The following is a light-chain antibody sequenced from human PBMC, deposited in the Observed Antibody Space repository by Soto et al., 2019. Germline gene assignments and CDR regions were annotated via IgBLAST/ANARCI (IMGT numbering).Light chain of an antibody. CDR2: EAS. CDR1: QSISSW. Sequence: DIQMTQSPSTLSASVGDGVTITCRASQSISSWLAWYQQKPGKAPKLLIYEASSLQSGVPSRISGSGSGTDFTLTISSLQPEDSATYYCQQANSFPITFGQGTRLEI. CDR3: QQANSFPIT. J-gene: IGKJ5*01. V-gene: IGKV1-12*01.